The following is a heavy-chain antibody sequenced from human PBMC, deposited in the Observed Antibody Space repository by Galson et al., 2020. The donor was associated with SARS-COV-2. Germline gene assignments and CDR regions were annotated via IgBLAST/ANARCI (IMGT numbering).Heavy chain of an antibody. CDR3: AKDIGYCTNGVCYNGYCDY. J-gene: IGHJ4*02. CDR1: GYNFIRYG. D-gene: IGHD2-8*01. Sequence: ASVKVSCKASGYNFIRYGISWVRQAPGQGLEWMGWIGAFNSNANYAEKFQGRVTVTKDTSTNTVYMELRSLRSDDTAVYYCAKDIGYCTNGVCYNGYCDYGGQGTQVTVSS. CDR2: IGAFNSNA. V-gene: IGHV1-18*01.